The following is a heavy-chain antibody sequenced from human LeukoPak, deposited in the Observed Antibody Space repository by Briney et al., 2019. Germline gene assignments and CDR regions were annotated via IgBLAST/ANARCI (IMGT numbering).Heavy chain of an antibody. J-gene: IGHJ5*02. V-gene: IGHV3-48*01. CDR1: GFTFSSYS. Sequence: GGSLRLSCAASGFTFSSYSMNWVRQAPGKGLEWVSYISSSSSTIYYADSVKGRFTISRDNAKNSLYLQMNSLRAEDTAVYYCASEGIVVVPAAMVNWFDPWGQGTLVTVSS. D-gene: IGHD2-2*01. CDR2: ISSSSSTI. CDR3: ASEGIVVVPAAMVNWFDP.